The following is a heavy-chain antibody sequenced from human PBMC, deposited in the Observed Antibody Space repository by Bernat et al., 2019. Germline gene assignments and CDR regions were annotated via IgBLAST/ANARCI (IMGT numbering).Heavy chain of an antibody. D-gene: IGHD5-18*01. CDR3: AMGYNYGYVYFDS. V-gene: IGHV4-59*01. CDR1: GGSISNYY. Sequence: QVQLQESGPRLVKPSETLSLTCTVSGGSISNYYWSWIRQPPGKGVEWIGYIHDSGSTNYNPSLKSRVSISVDTSKNQFSLKLSSVTAADTAVYYCAMGYNYGYVYFDSWGQGTLVTVSS. CDR2: IHDSGST. J-gene: IGHJ4*02.